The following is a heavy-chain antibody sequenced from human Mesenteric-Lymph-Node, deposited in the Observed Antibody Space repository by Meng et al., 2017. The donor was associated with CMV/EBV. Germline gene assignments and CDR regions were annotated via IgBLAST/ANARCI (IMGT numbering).Heavy chain of an antibody. J-gene: IGHJ4*02. V-gene: IGHV3-21*04. CDR3: ARDPNLGQLDF. Sequence: GESLKISCAASGFTFSSYSMNWVRQAPGKGLEWVSSISSSSSYIYYADSVKGRFTISRDNARNSLSLQMNSLRADDSAFYYCARDPNLGQLDFWGQGTLVTVSS. CDR2: ISSSSSYI. CDR1: GFTFSSYS.